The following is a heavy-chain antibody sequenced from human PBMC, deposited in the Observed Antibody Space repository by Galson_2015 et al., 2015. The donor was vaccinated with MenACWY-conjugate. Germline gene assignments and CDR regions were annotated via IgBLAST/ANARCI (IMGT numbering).Heavy chain of an antibody. J-gene: IGHJ4*02. D-gene: IGHD1-1*01. CDR3: ATSRTFDY. CDR2: IEQDGSEK. Sequence: SLRLSCAASGFTFSNYWINWVRQAPGKGLEWVASIEQDGSEKYYVDSVKGRFTISRDNPKNSLYLRMSSLRAEDTAVYYCATSRTFDYWGQGTLVTVSS. V-gene: IGHV3-7*03. CDR1: GFTFSNYW.